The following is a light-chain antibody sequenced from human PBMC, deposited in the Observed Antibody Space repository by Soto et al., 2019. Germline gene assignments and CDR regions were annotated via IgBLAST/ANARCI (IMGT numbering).Light chain of an antibody. J-gene: IGKJ3*01. CDR3: QQRSSWPFT. CDR2: ATS. Sequence: EIVLTQSPATLSLSPGERATLSCRASQNINSYLAWYQQKPGQAPRLLIYATSNRATGIPARFSGSGSGTDFTLSISSLEPEDFEVYYCQQRSSWPFTFGPGTKVDIK. CDR1: QNINSY. V-gene: IGKV3-11*01.